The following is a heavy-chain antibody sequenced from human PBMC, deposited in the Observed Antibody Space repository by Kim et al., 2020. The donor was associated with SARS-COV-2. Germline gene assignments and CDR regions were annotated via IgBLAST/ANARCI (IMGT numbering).Heavy chain of an antibody. CDR2: IYYSGST. V-gene: IGHV4-39*01. J-gene: IGHJ6*03. CDR1: GGSISSSSYY. CDR3: ARQGGYSYGYVASYYY. Sequence: SETLSLTCTVSGGSISSSSYYWGWIRQPPGKGLEWIGSIYYSGSTYYNPSLKSRVTISVDTSKNQFSLKLSSVTAADTAVYYCARQGGYSYGYVASYYY. D-gene: IGHD5-18*01.